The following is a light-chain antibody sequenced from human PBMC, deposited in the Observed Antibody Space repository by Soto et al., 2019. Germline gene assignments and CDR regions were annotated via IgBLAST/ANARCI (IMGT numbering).Light chain of an antibody. CDR2: GAS. Sequence: EIVLTQSPGTLSLSPGERATLSCRAYQSVSSSYLAWYQQKPGQAPRLLIYGASSRATGIPDRFSGSGSGTDFTLTISRLEPEDFAVYYCQYYGTSPYTFGQGTKLEIK. J-gene: IGKJ2*01. V-gene: IGKV3-20*01. CDR1: QSVSSSY. CDR3: QYYGTSPYT.